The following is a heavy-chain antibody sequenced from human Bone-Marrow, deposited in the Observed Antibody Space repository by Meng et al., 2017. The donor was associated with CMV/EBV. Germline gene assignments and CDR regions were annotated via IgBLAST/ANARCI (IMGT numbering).Heavy chain of an antibody. J-gene: IGHJ6*02. D-gene: IGHD1-1*01. CDR3: ARGKGKLERHYYYGMDV. CDR1: GYTFTSYY. CDR2: IIPILGIA. Sequence: SVKVSCKASGYTFTSYYMHWVRQAPGQGLEWMGGIIPILGIANYAQKFQGRVTITADKSTSTAYMELSSLRSEDTAVYYCARGKGKLERHYYYGMDVWGQGTTVTVSS. V-gene: IGHV1-69*10.